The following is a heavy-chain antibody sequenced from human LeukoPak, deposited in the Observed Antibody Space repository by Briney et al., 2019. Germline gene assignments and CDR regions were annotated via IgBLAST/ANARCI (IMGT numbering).Heavy chain of an antibody. V-gene: IGHV1-18*01. Sequence: ASVKVSCKASGYTFNTNGLNWVRQAPGQGLQWMGWINANTGSINYAQIFQGRVTMTTDTSTNTAYLELTSLTSDDTAIYCARDAFQGSSWSNWFDSWGQGTLVIVSS. CDR3: ARDAFQGSSWSNWFDS. CDR2: INANTGSI. J-gene: IGHJ5*01. CDR1: GYTFNTNG. D-gene: IGHD6-13*01.